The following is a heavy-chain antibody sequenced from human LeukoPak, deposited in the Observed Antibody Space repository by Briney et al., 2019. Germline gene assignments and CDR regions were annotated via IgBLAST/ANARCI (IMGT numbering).Heavy chain of an antibody. D-gene: IGHD3-10*01. V-gene: IGHV3-53*01. CDR2: LYSGGNT. Sequence: GGSLRLSCAVSGFIASSNYMSWVRQAPGKGLEWVSVLYSGGNTYYADSVKGRFTISRDNSKNTLYLQMNSLRAEDTAVYYCARYDGGSGPFDYWGQGTLVTVSS. CDR3: ARYDGGSGPFDY. CDR1: GFIASSNY. J-gene: IGHJ4*02.